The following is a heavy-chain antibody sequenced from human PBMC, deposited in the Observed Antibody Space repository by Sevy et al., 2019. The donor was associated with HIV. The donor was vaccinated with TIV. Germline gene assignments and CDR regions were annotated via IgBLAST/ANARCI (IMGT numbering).Heavy chain of an antibody. CDR2: IKSKTDGWTT. J-gene: IGHJ4*02. CDR1: GFTFSNAW. D-gene: IGHD4-17*01. CDR3: TTDDYGDYGGLDY. V-gene: IGHV3-15*01. Sequence: PGGSLRLSCAASGFTFSNAWMSWVRQAPGKGLEWVGRIKSKTDGWTTDYAAPVKGRFTISRDDSKNTLYLQMNSLKTEDTAVYYCTTDDYGDYGGLDYWGQGTLVTVSS.